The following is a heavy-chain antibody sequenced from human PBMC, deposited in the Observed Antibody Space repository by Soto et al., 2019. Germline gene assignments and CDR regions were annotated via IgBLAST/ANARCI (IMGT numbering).Heavy chain of an antibody. Sequence: GGSLRLSCAASGFTFSSYGMHWVRQAPGKGLEWVAVISYDGSNKYYADSVKGRFTISRDNSKNTLYLQMNSLRAEDTAVYYCAKDKGYSGYDFDAFDIWGQGTMVTVSS. CDR3: AKDKGYSGYDFDAFDI. V-gene: IGHV3-30*18. CDR2: ISYDGSNK. D-gene: IGHD5-12*01. J-gene: IGHJ3*02. CDR1: GFTFSSYG.